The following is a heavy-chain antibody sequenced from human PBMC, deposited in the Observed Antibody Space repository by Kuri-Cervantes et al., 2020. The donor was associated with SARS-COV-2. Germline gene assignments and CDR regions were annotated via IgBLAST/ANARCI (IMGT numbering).Heavy chain of an antibody. J-gene: IGHJ6*02. CDR1: GITFSSYT. V-gene: IGHV3-23*03. CDR3: ARDRWLWFGVDV. Sequence: GESLKISRAASGITFSSYTKSWVRQAPGRGLGLGSVIFSGGSSTYYADSEKGRFTISRDNAKNTLYLQMNSRRGEDTVVYCCARDRWLWFGVDVWGQGTTVTVSS. CDR2: IFSGGSST. D-gene: IGHD3-10*01.